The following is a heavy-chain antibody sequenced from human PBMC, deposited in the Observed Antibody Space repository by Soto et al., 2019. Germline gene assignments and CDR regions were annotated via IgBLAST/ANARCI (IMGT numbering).Heavy chain of an antibody. D-gene: IGHD5-18*01. CDR2: IDPSDSYT. CDR1: GYSFTSYW. J-gene: IGHJ6*02. V-gene: IGHV5-10-1*01. CDR3: ARLPLAGDTAMVTYYYYYVMDV. Sequence: PGESLKISCKGSGYSFTSYWISWVRQMPGKGLEWMGRIDPSDSYTNYSPSFQGHVTISADKSISTAYLQWSSLNASDTAMYYCARLPLAGDTAMVTYYYYYVMDVWGQGTTVTVS.